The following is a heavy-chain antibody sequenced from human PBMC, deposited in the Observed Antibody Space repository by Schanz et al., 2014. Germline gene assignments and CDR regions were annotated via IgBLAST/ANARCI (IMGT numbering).Heavy chain of an antibody. CDR2: ISGSGGST. Sequence: EVQLLESGGGLVEPGGSLRLSCAASGFTFSGYSLNWVRQAPGKGLEWVSAISGSGGSTYYADSVKGRFTISRDNSKNTLYLQMNSLRPEDTAVYYCARKVVATIGGYYDNWGQGTLVIGSS. J-gene: IGHJ4*02. CDR3: ARKVVATIGGYYDN. D-gene: IGHD5-12*01. V-gene: IGHV3-23*01. CDR1: GFTFSGYS.